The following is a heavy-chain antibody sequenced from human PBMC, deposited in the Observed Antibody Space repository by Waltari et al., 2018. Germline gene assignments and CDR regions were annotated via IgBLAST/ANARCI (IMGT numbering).Heavy chain of an antibody. CDR3: ARGYHRSAWIVDY. CDR2: INADDGNI. J-gene: IGHJ4*02. V-gene: IGHV1-3*01. CDR1: GSTFSNYA. D-gene: IGHD1-1*01. Sequence: QVQLVQSGAAVKKPGASVKVSCRASGSTFSNYAMHWLRQAPGQRPEWMGWINADDGNIKYSQHFQGRVTITRDTSASTTYLELSSVSSEDTAVYYCARGYHRSAWIVDYWGQGTLVTVSS.